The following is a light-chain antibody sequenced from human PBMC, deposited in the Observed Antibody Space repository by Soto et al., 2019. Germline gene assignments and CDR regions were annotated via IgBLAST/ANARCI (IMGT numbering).Light chain of an antibody. CDR3: QQYGSSGR. V-gene: IGKV3-20*01. CDR2: GAS. Sequence: ELVVTQAPATVSLSPGARPTLSCRASQSISSQLAWYQQKPGQAPRLLIHGASNRATGIPDRFSGSGSGTDFTLTISRLEPEDFAVYYCQQYGSSGRFGEGTKVDIK. J-gene: IGKJ1*01. CDR1: QSISSQ.